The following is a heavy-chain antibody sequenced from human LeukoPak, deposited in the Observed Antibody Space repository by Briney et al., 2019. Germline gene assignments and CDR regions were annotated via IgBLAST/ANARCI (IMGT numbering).Heavy chain of an antibody. V-gene: IGHV1-2*02. CDR1: GYTFTDYY. J-gene: IGHJ4*02. CDR2: INTNSGGT. CDR3: ARIGYNHYFDY. Sequence: ASVTVSCKASGYTFTDYYLHWVRQAPGQGLAWMGWINTNSGGTNYAQTFQGRVTMTRDTSITTAYLELSRLRSDDTAVYYCARIGYNHYFDYWGQGTLVTVSS. D-gene: IGHD5-24*01.